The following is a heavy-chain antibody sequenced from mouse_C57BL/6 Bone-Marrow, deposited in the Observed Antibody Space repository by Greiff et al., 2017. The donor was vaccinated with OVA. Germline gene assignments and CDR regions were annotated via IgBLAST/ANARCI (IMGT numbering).Heavy chain of an antibody. J-gene: IGHJ1*03. CDR3: ARGGSLLSTVVEGYFDV. D-gene: IGHD1-1*01. CDR1: GYTFTDYY. CDR2: IYPGSGNT. V-gene: IGHV1-76*01. Sequence: VQLQQSGAELVRPGASVKLSCKASGYTFTDYYINWVKQRPGQGLEWIARIYPGSGNTYYNEKFKGKTTLTAKKSSSTAYMQLSSLTSEDSAVYFCARGGSLLSTVVEGYFDVWGTGTTVTVSS.